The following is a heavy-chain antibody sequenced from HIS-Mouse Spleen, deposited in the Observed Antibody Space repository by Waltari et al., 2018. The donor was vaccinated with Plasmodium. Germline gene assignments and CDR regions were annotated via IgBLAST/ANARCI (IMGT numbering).Heavy chain of an antibody. J-gene: IGHJ3*02. Sequence: QVQLVESGGGVVQPGRSLRLSCAASGFNFSSYGMHWVRRAPGKGLGWVAVIWFDGRNKYYADSVKGRFTISRDNSKNTLYLQMNSLRAEDTAVYYCAKVAQGTRDAFDIWGQGTMVTVSS. D-gene: IGHD2-8*01. V-gene: IGHV3-33*06. CDR1: GFNFSSYG. CDR3: AKVAQGTRDAFDI. CDR2: IWFDGRNK.